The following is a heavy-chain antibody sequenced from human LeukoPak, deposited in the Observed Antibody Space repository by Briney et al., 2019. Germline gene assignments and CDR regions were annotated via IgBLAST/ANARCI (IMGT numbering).Heavy chain of an antibody. D-gene: IGHD2/OR15-2a*01. CDR3: GHRRESFDYHGVDV. J-gene: IGHJ6*02. CDR2: TYWNGDK. Sequence: SGPTLVNPTQSLTLTCTFSGLSLSTAGVGVVWIRQPPGKALEWLGVTYWNGDKRYNPSLASRLTITKDTSKNQEVLTLTNMDPVDTGTYYCGHRRESFDYHGVDVWGQGTTVTVSS. CDR1: GLSLSTAGVG. V-gene: IGHV2-5*01.